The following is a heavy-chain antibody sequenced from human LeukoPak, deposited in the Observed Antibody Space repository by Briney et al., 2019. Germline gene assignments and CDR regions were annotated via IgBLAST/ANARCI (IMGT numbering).Heavy chain of an antibody. D-gene: IGHD3-22*01. V-gene: IGHV4-39*01. Sequence: PSETLSLTCTVSGGSISSSSYYWGWIRQPPGKGREWIGRIYYSGSTYHNPSLKSRVTISVDTSKNQFSLKLSSVTAADTAVYYCARTGDYYDSSGPNWGQGTLVTVSS. CDR2: IYYSGST. CDR3: ARTGDYYDSSGPN. CDR1: GGSISSSSYY. J-gene: IGHJ4*02.